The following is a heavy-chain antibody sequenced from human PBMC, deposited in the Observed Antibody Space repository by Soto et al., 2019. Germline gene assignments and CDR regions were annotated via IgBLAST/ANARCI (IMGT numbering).Heavy chain of an antibody. V-gene: IGHV4-59*08. CDR1: GGSISSYY. Sequence: QVQLQESGPGLVKPSETLSLTCTVSGGSISSYYWSWIRQPPGKGLEWIGYIYYSGSTNYNPSLKGRVTISVDTSKNQFSLKLSSVTAADTAVYYCASSRIAADWFDPWGQGTLVTVSS. CDR2: IYYSGST. CDR3: ASSRIAADWFDP. J-gene: IGHJ5*02. D-gene: IGHD6-25*01.